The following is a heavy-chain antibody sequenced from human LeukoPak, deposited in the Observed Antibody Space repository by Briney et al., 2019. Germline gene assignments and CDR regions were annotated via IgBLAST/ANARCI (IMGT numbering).Heavy chain of an antibody. Sequence: GGSLRLSCAASGFTFSNYWMTWVRQAPGKGLEWVSSISSSSSYIYYADSVKGRFTISRDNAKNSLYLQMNSLRAEDTALYYCARGKYPDNDDYMDVWGKGTTVIVSS. J-gene: IGHJ6*03. V-gene: IGHV3-21*04. D-gene: IGHD1-1*01. CDR2: ISSSSSYI. CDR3: ARGKYPDNDDYMDV. CDR1: GFTFSNYW.